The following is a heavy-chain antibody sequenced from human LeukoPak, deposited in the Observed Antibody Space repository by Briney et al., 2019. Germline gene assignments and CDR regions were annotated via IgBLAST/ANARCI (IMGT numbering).Heavy chain of an antibody. D-gene: IGHD3-9*01. CDR2: ITGSGGNT. CDR3: AKWGDYDVLAGYYVSDY. CDR1: GFTFSNYA. Sequence: GGSLRLSCAASGFTFSNYAMSWVRQAPGKGLEWVSAITGSGGNTYYADSVKGRFTISRDNSKNTVFLQMNSLRAEDTAVYYCAKWGDYDVLAGYYVSDYWGQGTLVTVSS. V-gene: IGHV3-23*01. J-gene: IGHJ4*02.